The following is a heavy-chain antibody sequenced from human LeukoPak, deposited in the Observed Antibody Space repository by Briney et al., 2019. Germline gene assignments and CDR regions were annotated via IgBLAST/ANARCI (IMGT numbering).Heavy chain of an antibody. CDR3: AKARGLLDDAFDI. Sequence: SSGGYYWSWIRQHPGKGLEWVSGISWNSGSIGYADSVKGRFTISRDNAKNSLYLQMNSLRAEDTALYYCAKARGLLDDAFDIWGQGTMVTVSS. D-gene: IGHD2/OR15-2a*01. CDR2: ISWNSGSI. V-gene: IGHV3-9*01. J-gene: IGHJ3*02. CDR1: SSGGYY.